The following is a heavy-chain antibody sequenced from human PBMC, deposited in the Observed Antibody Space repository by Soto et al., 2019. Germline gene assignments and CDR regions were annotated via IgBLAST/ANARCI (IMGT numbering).Heavy chain of an antibody. Sequence: SATLSLTCGVSGYSISSGHYWGWIRQPPWKGLEWIGSVYHSGSSYYNPSLKSRVTISLDTSKNLVSLKLTSVTAADTAVYYCAKARWYDGFDIWGQGTMVT. CDR1: GYSISSGHY. D-gene: IGHD2-15*01. J-gene: IGHJ3*02. CDR2: VYHSGSS. CDR3: AKARWYDGFDI. V-gene: IGHV4-38-2*01.